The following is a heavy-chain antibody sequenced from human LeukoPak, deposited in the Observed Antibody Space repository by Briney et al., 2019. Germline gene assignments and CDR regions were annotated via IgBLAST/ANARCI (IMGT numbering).Heavy chain of an antibody. CDR2: ISYDGNNE. Sequence: GGSLRLSCAASGFTFSSYAMHWVRQAPGKGLEWVAVISYDGNNEYYADSVKGRFTISRDNSENTLFLQMNSLRVEDTAVFYCARADGNYSLDYWGQGTLVTVSS. V-gene: IGHV3-30-3*01. CDR1: GFTFSSYA. CDR3: ARADGNYSLDY. D-gene: IGHD1-7*01. J-gene: IGHJ4*02.